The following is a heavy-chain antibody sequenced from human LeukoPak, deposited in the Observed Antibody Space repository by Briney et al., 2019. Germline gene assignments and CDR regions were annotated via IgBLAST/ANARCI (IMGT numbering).Heavy chain of an antibody. J-gene: IGHJ4*02. CDR1: GYSISSGYY. CDR2: IYHSGST. V-gene: IGHV4-38-2*02. Sequence: SETLSLTCIVSGYSISSGYYWGWIRQPPGKGLEWIGSIYHSGSTYYNPSLKSRVTISVDTSKNQFSLKLSSVTAADTAVYYCARARSAGEDYWGQGTLVTVSS. CDR3: ARARSAGEDY. D-gene: IGHD1-26*01.